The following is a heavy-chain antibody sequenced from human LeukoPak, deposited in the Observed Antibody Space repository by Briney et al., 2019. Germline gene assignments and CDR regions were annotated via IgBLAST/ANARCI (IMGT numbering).Heavy chain of an antibody. J-gene: IGHJ3*02. CDR1: GFTFTSYS. D-gene: IGHD3-10*01. V-gene: IGHV3-48*01. CDR3: ARGLWFGDNGAFDI. CDR2: ISSSSSTI. Sequence: GGSLRLSCAASGFTFTSYSMNCVRQAPGKGLGWVSYISSSSSTIYYADSVKGRFTISRDNAKNSLYLQMNSLRAEDTAVYYCARGLWFGDNGAFDIWGQGTMVTVSS.